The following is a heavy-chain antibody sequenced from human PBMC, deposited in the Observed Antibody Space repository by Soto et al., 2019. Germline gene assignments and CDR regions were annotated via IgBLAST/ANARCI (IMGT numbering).Heavy chain of an antibody. D-gene: IGHD3-10*01. CDR1: GFTFSDYY. CDR3: ARDQYCYGSGSYPYYYYGMDV. J-gene: IGHJ6*02. Sequence: QVQLVESGGGLVKPGGSLRLSCAASGFTFSDYYMSWIRQAPGKGLEWVSYISSSGSTIYYADSVKGRFTISRDNAKNSLYLQMNSLRAEDTAVYYCARDQYCYGSGSYPYYYYGMDVWGQGTTVTVSS. V-gene: IGHV3-11*01. CDR2: ISSSGSTI.